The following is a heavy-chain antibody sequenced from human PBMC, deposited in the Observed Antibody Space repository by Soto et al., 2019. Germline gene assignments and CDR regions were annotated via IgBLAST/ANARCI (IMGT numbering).Heavy chain of an antibody. V-gene: IGHV3-11*01. CDR2: ICSAAFTL. CDR1: GFSFSDSY. J-gene: IGHJ4*02. CDR3: ARDTARLEH. Sequence: PGGSLRLSCVVSGFSFSDSYMTWVRQIPGKGLEWIASICSAAFTLSYAASVKGRFTISRDDCHNSLFLQMDSLRAEDTALYYCARDTARLEHWGQGTLVTVSS. D-gene: IGHD4-17*01.